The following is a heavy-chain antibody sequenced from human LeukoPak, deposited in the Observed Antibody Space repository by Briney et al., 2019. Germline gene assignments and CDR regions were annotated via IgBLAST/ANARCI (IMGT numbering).Heavy chain of an antibody. Sequence: GGSLRLSCAASGFIFSSYSMKWVRQAPGKGLEWVSYISSSSTTIYYADSVKGRFTISRDNAKNSLYLQMNSLRAEDTAVYYCAKTGVATIYYYYYMDVWGKGTTVTISS. CDR3: AKTGVATIYYYYYMDV. J-gene: IGHJ6*03. D-gene: IGHD5-12*01. V-gene: IGHV3-48*01. CDR1: GFIFSSYS. CDR2: ISSSSTTI.